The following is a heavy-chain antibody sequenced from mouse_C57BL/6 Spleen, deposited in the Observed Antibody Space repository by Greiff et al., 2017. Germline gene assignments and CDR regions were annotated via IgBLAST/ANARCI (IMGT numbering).Heavy chain of an antibody. V-gene: IGHV5-17*01. CDR3: ARSNYYVSSYGYFDV. J-gene: IGHJ1*03. D-gene: IGHD1-1*01. Sequence: EVHLVESGGGLVKPGGSLKLSCAASGFTFSDYGMHWVRQAPEKGLAWVAYISSGSSTIYYADTVKGRFTIARDNAKNNLFLQMTSLRSEDTAMYYCARSNYYVSSYGYFDVWGTGTTVTVSS. CDR1: GFTFSDYG. CDR2: ISSGSSTI.